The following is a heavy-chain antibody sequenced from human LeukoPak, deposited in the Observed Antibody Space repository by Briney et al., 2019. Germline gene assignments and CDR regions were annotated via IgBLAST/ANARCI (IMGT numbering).Heavy chain of an antibody. J-gene: IGHJ3*01. CDR1: GFIFSSYA. V-gene: IGHV3-21*01. CDR3: ARGLGSGDYVANAFDF. Sequence: GGSLRLSCAASGFIFSSYAMNWVRQAPGGGLEWVSSISGSGGYIHYADSMKGRFTISRDNAKKSVYLHMSRLRAEDTAVYYCARGLGSGDYVANAFDFWGRGTTVSVS. CDR2: ISGSGGYI. D-gene: IGHD4-17*01.